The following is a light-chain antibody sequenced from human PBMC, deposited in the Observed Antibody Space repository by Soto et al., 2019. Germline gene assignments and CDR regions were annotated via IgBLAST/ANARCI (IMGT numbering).Light chain of an antibody. J-gene: IGKJ4*01. V-gene: IGKV1-39*01. CDR2: AAS. CDR3: QQSFSPLLT. Sequence: DIQITQSPSSVSASVGDRITIACRASQTLNNYLTWFQQKPGKAPKVLIYAASTLQSGVPSRFSGSGSGAEFTLTISSLQPEDFANYYCQQSFSPLLTFGGGTKVDIK. CDR1: QTLNNY.